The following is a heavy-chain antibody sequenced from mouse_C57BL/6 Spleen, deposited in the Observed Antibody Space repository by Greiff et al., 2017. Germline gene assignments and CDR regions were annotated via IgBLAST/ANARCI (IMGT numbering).Heavy chain of an antibody. CDR2: ISPGSGST. CDR1: GYTFTGYW. CDR3: ARDGYYGRAIDY. J-gene: IGHJ4*01. V-gene: IGHV1-55*01. Sequence: QVQLQQPGAELVKPGASVKMSCKASGYTFTGYWITWVKQRPGQGLEWIGDISPGSGSTNYNEKFKSKATLTVATSSSTADMQLSSLISEDAAVYYCARDGYYGRAIDYWGQGTTVTVSS. D-gene: IGHD1-1*01.